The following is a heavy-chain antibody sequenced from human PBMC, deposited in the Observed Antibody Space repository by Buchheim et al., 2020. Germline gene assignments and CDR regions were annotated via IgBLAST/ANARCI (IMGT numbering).Heavy chain of an antibody. CDR1: GGSISSSTYF. CDR2: ISCSGRT. J-gene: IGHJ4*02. Sequence: QLQLQESGPGLVKPSETLSLTCTVSGGSISSSTYFWGWTRQPPGKGLEWIGSISCSGRTFYNPSLKSRVTISVDTSKNQFSLKLSSVTAVDTTVYYCASTTTVTNPIYYWGQGTL. CDR3: ASTTTVTNPIYY. V-gene: IGHV4-39*01. D-gene: IGHD4-17*01.